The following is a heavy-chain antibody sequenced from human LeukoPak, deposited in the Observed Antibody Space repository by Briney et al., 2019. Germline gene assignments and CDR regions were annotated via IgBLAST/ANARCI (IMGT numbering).Heavy chain of an antibody. CDR2: ITGSGGST. Sequence: GGSLRLSCAASGFAFSSYEMNWVRQAPGKGLEWVSSITGSGGSTYYADSVRGRFTISRDNSKNSLYLQMNSLSAEDTAEYYCAKAYSSGWACFDYWGQGALVTVSA. D-gene: IGHD6-19*01. CDR3: AKAYSSGWACFDY. V-gene: IGHV3-23*01. J-gene: IGHJ4*02. CDR1: GFAFSSYE.